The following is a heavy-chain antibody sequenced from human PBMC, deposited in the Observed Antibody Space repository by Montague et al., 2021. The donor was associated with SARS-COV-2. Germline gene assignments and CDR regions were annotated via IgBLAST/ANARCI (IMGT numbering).Heavy chain of an antibody. Sequence: SETLSLTCSVSGGSTSNYYWTWIRQSPGKGLQWIGYIFYTGSTKFNPSLKSRVPMSLNTAKNHFSLRLSAVTAAATARSYCAGAQNICFIANFVNYFDLWGQGALVTVCS. CDR2: IFYTGST. CDR3: AGAQNICFIANFVNYFDL. CDR1: GGSTSNYY. D-gene: IGHD2-15*01. V-gene: IGHV4-59*01. J-gene: IGHJ4*02.